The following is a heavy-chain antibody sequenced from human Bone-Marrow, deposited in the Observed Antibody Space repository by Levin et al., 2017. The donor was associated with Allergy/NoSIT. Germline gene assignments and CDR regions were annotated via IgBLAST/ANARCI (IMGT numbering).Heavy chain of an antibody. CDR1: GFTFSSYA. CDR2: ISYDGSNK. Sequence: GGSLRLSCAASGFTFSSYAMHWVRQAPGKGLEWVAVISYDGSNKYYADSVKGRFTISRDNSKNTLYLQMNSLRAEDTAVYYCARPSADDYWGQGTLVTVSS. J-gene: IGHJ4*02. V-gene: IGHV3-30*04. CDR3: ARPSADDY. D-gene: IGHD1-26*01.